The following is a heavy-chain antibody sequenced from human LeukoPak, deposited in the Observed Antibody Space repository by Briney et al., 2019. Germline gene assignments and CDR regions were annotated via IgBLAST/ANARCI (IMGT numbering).Heavy chain of an antibody. J-gene: IGHJ4*02. CDR3: ARALTTLTYEGY. V-gene: IGHV3-23*01. CDR2: ISGSGGST. D-gene: IGHD1-1*01. Sequence: PGGSLRLSCAASGFTFSSYAMSWVRQDPGKRLEWVLGISGSGGSTYYADSVKGRFTISRENSKNTLYLQMNSLRAEDTAVYYCARALTTLTYEGYWGQGTLVTVSS. CDR1: GFTFSSYA.